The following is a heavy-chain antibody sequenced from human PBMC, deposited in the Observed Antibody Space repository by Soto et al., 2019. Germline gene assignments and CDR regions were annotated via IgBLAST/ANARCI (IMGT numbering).Heavy chain of an antibody. J-gene: IGHJ4*02. CDR1: GFTFSSYA. Sequence: GGSLRLSCAASGFTFSSYAMSWVRQAPGKGLEWVSAISGSGGSTYYADSVKGRFTISRDNSKNTLYLQMNSLRAEDTAVYYCAKDKAYIAAAGTIPWGFDYWGQGTLVTVSS. CDR2: ISGSGGST. CDR3: AKDKAYIAAAGTIPWGFDY. D-gene: IGHD6-13*01. V-gene: IGHV3-23*01.